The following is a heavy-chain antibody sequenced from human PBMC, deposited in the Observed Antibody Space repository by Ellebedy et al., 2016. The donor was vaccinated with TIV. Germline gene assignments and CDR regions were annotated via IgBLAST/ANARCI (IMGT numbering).Heavy chain of an antibody. D-gene: IGHD6-13*01. CDR2: ILYSGRT. Sequence: MPSETLSLTCTVSGGSISSYHWNWIRQPPGKGLEWLGNILYSGRTTYNPSLKSRVTISVDTSKNQFSLKLSSVTAADTAVYYCASGEVVVSAAAGACFDYWGQGTLVTVSS. CDR3: ASGEVVVSAAAGACFDY. J-gene: IGHJ4*02. CDR1: GGSISSYH. V-gene: IGHV4-59*08.